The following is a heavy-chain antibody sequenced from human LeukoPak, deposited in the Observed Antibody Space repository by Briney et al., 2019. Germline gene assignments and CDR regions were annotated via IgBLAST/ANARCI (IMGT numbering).Heavy chain of an antibody. CDR2: TYYRSKWYT. CDR1: GDNVSTNTVT. V-gene: IGHV6-1*01. Sequence: SQTLSLTCAISGDNVSTNTVTWNWIRQSPSRGLEWLGRTYYRSKWYTDYALSVKSRMTIIPDTSTNQFTLQLNSVTPDDPALFYCGGGRGVGAAVFFYPWGLGTLVTVSS. J-gene: IGHJ5*02. D-gene: IGHD2-8*02. CDR3: GGGRGVGAAVFFYP.